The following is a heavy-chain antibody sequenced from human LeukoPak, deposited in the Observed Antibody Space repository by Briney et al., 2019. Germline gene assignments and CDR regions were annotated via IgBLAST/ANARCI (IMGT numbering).Heavy chain of an antibody. CDR1: GFTFSNYW. V-gene: IGHV3-7*01. Sequence: GGSLRLSCEGSGFTFSNYWMGWVRQAPGKGLQWVANIKTDGSEKYYVDSVKGRFTISRDNAKNSLYLQMSSLTADDTAVYYCTREGITAGTDYWGQGTLVTVS. D-gene: IGHD6-13*01. CDR3: TREGITAGTDY. CDR2: IKTDGSEK. J-gene: IGHJ4*02.